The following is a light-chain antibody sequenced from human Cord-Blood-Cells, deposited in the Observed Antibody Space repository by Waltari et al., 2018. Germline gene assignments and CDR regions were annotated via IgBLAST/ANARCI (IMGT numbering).Light chain of an antibody. Sequence: DIQLTQSPSFLSASVGDRVTITCRASQGISSYLAWYQQKPGKAPKLLIYAASTLQSGVPSRFIGSGSGTEFTLTISSLQPEDFATYYCQQLNSYPMYTFGQGTKLEIK. CDR1: QGISSY. CDR3: QQLNSYPMYT. CDR2: AAS. J-gene: IGKJ2*01. V-gene: IGKV1-9*01.